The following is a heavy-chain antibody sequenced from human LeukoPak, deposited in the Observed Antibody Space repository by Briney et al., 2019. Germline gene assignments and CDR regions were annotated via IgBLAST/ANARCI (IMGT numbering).Heavy chain of an antibody. CDR3: ARSPYTSGWYGVGY. D-gene: IGHD6-19*01. V-gene: IGHV3-7*01. CDR2: IKQDGSEK. CDR1: GFTFSSYW. J-gene: IGHJ4*02. Sequence: GGSLRLSCAASGFTFSSYWMSWVRHAPGKGLEWVANIKQDGSEKYYVDSVKGRFTISRDNAKNSLYLQLNSLRAEDTAVYYCARSPYTSGWYGVGYWGQGTLVTVSS.